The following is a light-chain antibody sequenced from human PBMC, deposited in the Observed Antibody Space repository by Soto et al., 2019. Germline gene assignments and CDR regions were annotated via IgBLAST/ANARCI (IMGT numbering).Light chain of an antibody. V-gene: IGKV3-20*01. J-gene: IGKJ1*01. CDR3: QQYGSTPLT. Sequence: EIVLTQSPGTLSLSPGERATLSCRASQSVSSNYLAWYQQKPGQAPRLLIYGASSRATGIPDRFSGSGSGTDFSLTISRPEPEDFAVYYCQQYGSTPLTFGQGTKVEI. CDR2: GAS. CDR1: QSVSSNY.